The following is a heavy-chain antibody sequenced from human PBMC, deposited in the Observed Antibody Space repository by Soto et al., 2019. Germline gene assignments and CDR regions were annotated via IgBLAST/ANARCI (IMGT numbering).Heavy chain of an antibody. CDR2: IIPIFGTA. CDR3: AGGYSYGYNYGMDV. J-gene: IGHJ6*02. D-gene: IGHD5-18*01. CDR1: GGTFSSYA. Sequence: SVKVSCKASGGTFSSYAMSWVRQAPGQGLEWMGGIIPIFGTANYAQKFQGRVTITADESTSTAYMELSSLRSEDTAVYYCAGGYSYGYNYGMDVWGQGTTVTVSS. V-gene: IGHV1-69*13.